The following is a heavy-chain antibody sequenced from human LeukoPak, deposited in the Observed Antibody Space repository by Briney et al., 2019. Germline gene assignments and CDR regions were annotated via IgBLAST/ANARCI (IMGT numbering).Heavy chain of an antibody. J-gene: IGHJ6*04. CDR1: GVSISSYY. CDR3: ARVYLNYGSAHYGMDV. Sequence: SETLSLTCTVSGVSISSYYWSWIRQPPGKGLEWIAYIYYSGSTNYNPSLKSRVTISVDTSKNQFSLKLSSVTAADTAVYYCARVYLNYGSAHYGMDVWGKGTTVTVSS. D-gene: IGHD3-10*01. V-gene: IGHV4-59*01. CDR2: IYYSGST.